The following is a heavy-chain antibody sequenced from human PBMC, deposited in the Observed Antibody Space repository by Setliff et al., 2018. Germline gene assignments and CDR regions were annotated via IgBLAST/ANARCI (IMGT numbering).Heavy chain of an antibody. CDR2: ISAAGGTH. CDR3: ARDFRGGLLAATHNYNFWSGVKDV. CDR1: GFNFKTYA. D-gene: IGHD3-3*01. J-gene: IGHJ6*04. V-gene: IGHV3-23*01. Sequence: GGSLRLSCATSGFNFKTYAMSWVRLAPGKGLEWISTISAAGGTHYYADSVEGRFTISRGNSDNTLYLQMNTLRTEDTAVYYCARDFRGGLLAATHNYNFWSGVKDVWGKGTTVTVSS.